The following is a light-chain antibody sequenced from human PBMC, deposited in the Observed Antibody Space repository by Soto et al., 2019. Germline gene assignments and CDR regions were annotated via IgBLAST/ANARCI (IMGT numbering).Light chain of an antibody. CDR2: SAS. V-gene: IGKV3-15*01. Sequence: ETVMTQSPATLSVSPGEGVTLSCRASQDISNKLAWYQQKPGQAPRLLLYSASTRATGVPARFSGSGSGTEFTLSISSLPSEDFAVYHCQHYNDWRWTFGQGTKVEIK. J-gene: IGKJ1*01. CDR1: QDISNK. CDR3: QHYNDWRWT.